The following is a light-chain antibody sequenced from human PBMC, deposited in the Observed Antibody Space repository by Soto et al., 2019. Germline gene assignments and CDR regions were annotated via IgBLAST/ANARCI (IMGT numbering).Light chain of an antibody. CDR3: QQYGSSPMT. CDR2: GAS. V-gene: IGKV3-20*01. CDR1: QSVSSSY. Sequence: IVVTQSPGTLSLSPWERATLSCRASQSVSSSYLAWYQQQPGQAPRLLIYGASSRAIGIPDRCSGSGSGTDFTLTISRLEPEDFAVYYCQQYGSSPMTFGQGTRLEI. J-gene: IGKJ5*01.